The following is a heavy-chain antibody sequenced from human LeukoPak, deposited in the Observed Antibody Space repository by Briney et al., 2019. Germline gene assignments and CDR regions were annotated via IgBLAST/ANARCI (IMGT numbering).Heavy chain of an antibody. CDR3: ARTASYGDYVYYNYYMDV. V-gene: IGHV4-4*07. Sequence: SETLSLTCTVSGGSISSYYWSWIRQPAGKGLEWIGRIYTSGSTNYNPSLKSRVTMSVDTSKNQFSLKLSSVTAADTAVYYCARTASYGDYVYYNYYMDVWAKGPRSPSP. D-gene: IGHD4-17*01. CDR2: IYTSGST. J-gene: IGHJ6*03. CDR1: GGSISSYY.